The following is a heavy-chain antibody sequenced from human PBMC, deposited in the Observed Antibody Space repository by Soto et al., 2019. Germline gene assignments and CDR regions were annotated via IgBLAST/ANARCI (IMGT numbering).Heavy chain of an antibody. J-gene: IGHJ4*02. V-gene: IGHV1-8*01. CDR2: MNPNSGST. CDR3: ARDKSSLYDY. Sequence: GASVKVSCKASGYTFTSYDINWVRQATGQGLEWMGWMNPNSGSTVYAQKFQGRVTMTRNTSISTAYMELSSLRSEDTAVYYCARDKSSLYDYWGQGTLVTVSS. CDR1: GYTFTSYD. D-gene: IGHD6-13*01.